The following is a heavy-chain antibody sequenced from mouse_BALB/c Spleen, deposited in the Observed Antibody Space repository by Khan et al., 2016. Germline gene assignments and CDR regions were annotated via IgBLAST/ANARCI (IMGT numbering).Heavy chain of an antibody. V-gene: IGHV3-6*02. D-gene: IGHD2-2*01. CDR2: ISYDGSN. Sequence: EVQLQESGPGLVKPSQSLSLTCSVTGYSITSGYYWNWNRQFPGNKLEWMGYISYDGSNNYNPSLKNRISITRDTSKNQFFLKLNSVTTEDTATYDCARGYGYDWFAYWGQGTLVTVSA. J-gene: IGHJ3*01. CDR1: GYSITSGYY. CDR3: ARGYGYDWFAY.